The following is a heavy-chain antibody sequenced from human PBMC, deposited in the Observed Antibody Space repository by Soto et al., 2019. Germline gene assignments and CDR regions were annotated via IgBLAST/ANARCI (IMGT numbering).Heavy chain of an antibody. D-gene: IGHD2-21*02. CDR2: ISGSGGST. Sequence: LSLSCAASGFTFSSYGMSWVRQAPGKGLEWVSAISGSGGSTYYADSVKGRFTISRDNSKNTLYLQMNSLRAEDTAVYYCAKAPPHIVVVTAPYDYWGQGTLVTVSS. V-gene: IGHV3-23*01. CDR1: GFTFSSYG. CDR3: AKAPPHIVVVTAPYDY. J-gene: IGHJ4*02.